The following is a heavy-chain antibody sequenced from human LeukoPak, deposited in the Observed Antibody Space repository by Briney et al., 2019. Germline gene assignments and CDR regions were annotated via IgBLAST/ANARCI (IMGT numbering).Heavy chain of an antibody. CDR1: GGSFSGYY. CDR3: VRHSGLRSPFDP. V-gene: IGHV4-34*01. CDR2: INHSGST. J-gene: IGHJ5*02. Sequence: SETLSLTCAVYGGSFSGYYWSWIRQPPGKGLEWIGEINHSGSTNYNPSLKSRVTISVDTSKNQLSLKLTSATAADTSVYYCVRHSGLRSPFDPWGQGTLVTVSS. D-gene: IGHD3-3*01.